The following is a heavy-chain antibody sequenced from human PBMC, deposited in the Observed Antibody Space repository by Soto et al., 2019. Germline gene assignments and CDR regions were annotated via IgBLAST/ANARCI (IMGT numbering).Heavy chain of an antibody. Sequence: GGSLRLSCAASGFNFSSYAMRWVRQAPGKGLEWVSAISGSGGSTYYADSVKGRFTISRDNSKNTLYLQMNSLRAEDTAVHYCAKGSSWYAHYFDYWGQGTLVTAPQ. V-gene: IGHV3-23*01. CDR1: GFNFSSYA. CDR2: ISGSGGST. D-gene: IGHD6-13*01. CDR3: AKGSSWYAHYFDY. J-gene: IGHJ4*02.